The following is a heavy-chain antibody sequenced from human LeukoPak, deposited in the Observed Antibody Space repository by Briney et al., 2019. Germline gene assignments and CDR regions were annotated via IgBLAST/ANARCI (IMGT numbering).Heavy chain of an antibody. CDR3: ARAEKTIVVVPAGWFDP. CDR2: INPSGGST. V-gene: IGHV1-46*01. J-gene: IGHJ5*02. D-gene: IGHD2-2*01. CDR1: GYTFTSYY. Sequence: ASVKVSCKASGYTFTSYYMHWVRQAPGQGLEWMGIINPSGGSTSYAQEFQGRVTMTRDTSTSTVYMELSSLRSEDTAVYYCARAEKTIVVVPAGWFDPWGQGTLVTVSS.